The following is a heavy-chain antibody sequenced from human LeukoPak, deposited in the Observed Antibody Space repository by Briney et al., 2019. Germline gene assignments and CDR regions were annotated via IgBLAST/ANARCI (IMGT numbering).Heavy chain of an antibody. CDR2: RYYSGDT. J-gene: IGHJ4*02. CDR3: ARDQYYYDSSGYYRFDS. Sequence: PSETLSLTCTVSGGSITMYYWNWIRQPPGKGLEWIGHRYYSGDTNYNPSLKSRVTMSVDTSKNQFSLKLSSVTAADTAVYYCARDQYYYDSSGYYRFDSWGQGTLVTVSS. D-gene: IGHD3-22*01. V-gene: IGHV4-59*12. CDR1: GGSITMYY.